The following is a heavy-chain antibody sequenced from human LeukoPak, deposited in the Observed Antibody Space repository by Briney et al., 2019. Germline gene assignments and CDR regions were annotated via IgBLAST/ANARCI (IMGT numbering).Heavy chain of an antibody. J-gene: IGHJ4*02. CDR2: IYNGGST. CDR3: ARVEMATITGFDY. D-gene: IGHD5-24*01. CDR1: GFTVSSNY. Sequence: GGSLRLSCAASGFTVSSNYMSWVRQAPGKGLEWVSVIYNGGSTYYADSVKGRFTISRDNSKNTLYLQMNSLRAEDTAVYHCARVEMATITGFDYWGQGTLVTVSS. V-gene: IGHV3-53*01.